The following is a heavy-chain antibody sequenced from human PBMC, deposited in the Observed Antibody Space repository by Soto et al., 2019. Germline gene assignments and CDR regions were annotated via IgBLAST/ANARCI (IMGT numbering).Heavy chain of an antibody. CDR1: DGSISSGGYY. CDR3: ARDYDGMVRGHNWFDP. J-gene: IGHJ5*02. Sequence: SETLSLTCTVSDGSISSGGYYWSWIRQHPGKGLEWIGYIYYSGSTYYNPSLKSRVTISVDTSKNQFSLKLSSVTAADTAVYYCARDYDGMVRGHNWFDPWGQGTLVTVSS. D-gene: IGHD3-10*01. V-gene: IGHV4-31*03. CDR2: IYYSGST.